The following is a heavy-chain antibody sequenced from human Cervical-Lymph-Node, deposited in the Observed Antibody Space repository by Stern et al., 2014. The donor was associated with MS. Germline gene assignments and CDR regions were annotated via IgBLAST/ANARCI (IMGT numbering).Heavy chain of an antibody. D-gene: IGHD2-21*02. CDR2: IIPLFGAA. V-gene: IGHV1-69*01. CDR3: ARGAYCGGDCYWGWFDS. J-gene: IGHJ5*01. Sequence: VQLVESGAEVKRPGSSVTVSCKASGGTFSDHSISWVRRAPGHGLEWMGGIIPLFGAADYAQMFQGRVTITADESTTTAYMELSSLRSEDTAMYYCARGAYCGGDCYWGWFDSWGQGTLVTVSS. CDR1: GGTFSDHS.